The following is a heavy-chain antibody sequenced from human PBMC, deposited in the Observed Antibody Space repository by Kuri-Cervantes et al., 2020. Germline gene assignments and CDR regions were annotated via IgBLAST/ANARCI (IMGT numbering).Heavy chain of an antibody. CDR2: IIPIFGTA. J-gene: IGHJ3*02. CDR1: GGTFSSYA. Sequence: SVKVSCKASGGTFSSYAISWVRQAPGQGLEWMGGIIPIFGTANYAQKFQGRVTITADESTSTAYMELSSLRSEGTAVYYCAREPRGGYDPERGDALDIWGQGTMVTVSS. CDR3: AREPRGGYDPERGDALDI. D-gene: IGHD5-12*01. V-gene: IGHV1-69*13.